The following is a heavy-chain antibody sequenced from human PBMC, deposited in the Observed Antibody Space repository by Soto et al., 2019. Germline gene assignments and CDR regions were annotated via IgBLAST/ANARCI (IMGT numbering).Heavy chain of an antibody. CDR2: IYYSGST. Sequence: PSETLSLTCTVSGGSISSYYWSWIRQPPGKGLEWIGYIYYSGSTNYNPSLKSRVTISVDTSKNQFSLKLSSVTAADTAVYYCAIGIGEAAFWFYPWGQGTLVTVSS. CDR1: GGSISSYY. CDR3: AIGIGEAAFWFYP. J-gene: IGHJ5*02. D-gene: IGHD6-13*01. V-gene: IGHV4-59*01.